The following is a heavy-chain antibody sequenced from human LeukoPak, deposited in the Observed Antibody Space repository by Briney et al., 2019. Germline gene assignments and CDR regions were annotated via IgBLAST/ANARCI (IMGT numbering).Heavy chain of an antibody. CDR2: INPNSGGT. D-gene: IGHD3-10*01. Sequence: ASVKVSCKASGYTFTGHFIYWVRQAPGQGLEWMGWINPNSGGTNYAQNFQGRVTMTRDTSISTAYMELSRLRSDDTAVYYCARDGSAGGSGDYWGQGTLVTVSS. CDR3: ARDGSAGGSGDY. V-gene: IGHV1-2*02. J-gene: IGHJ4*02. CDR1: GYTFTGHF.